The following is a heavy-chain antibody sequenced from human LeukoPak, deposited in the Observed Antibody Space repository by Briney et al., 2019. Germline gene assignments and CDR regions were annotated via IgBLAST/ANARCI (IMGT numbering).Heavy chain of an antibody. CDR2: IYYSGST. J-gene: IGHJ6*03. V-gene: IGHV4-59*01. CDR1: GGSISSYY. Sequence: SETLSLTCTVSGGSISSYYWSWIRQPPGKGLEWIGYIYYSGSTNYNPSLKSRVTISVDTSKNQFSLKLSSVTAADTAVYYCARMIVVVPAAAKQEAYYYYYMDVWGKGTTVTVSS. D-gene: IGHD2-2*01. CDR3: ARMIVVVPAAAKQEAYYYYYMDV.